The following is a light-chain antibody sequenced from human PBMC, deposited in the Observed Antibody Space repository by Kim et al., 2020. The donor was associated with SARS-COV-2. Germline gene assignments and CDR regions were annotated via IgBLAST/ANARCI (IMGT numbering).Light chain of an antibody. CDR1: SLRSYY. J-gene: IGLJ1*01. CDR2: GKN. CDR3: NSRDSSGNHYV. Sequence: SSELTQDPAVSVALGQTVRITCQGDSLRSYYASRYQQKPGQAPVLVIYGKNNRPSGIPDRFSGSSSGNTASLTITGARAEAEADYYCNSRDSSGNHYVFG. V-gene: IGLV3-19*01.